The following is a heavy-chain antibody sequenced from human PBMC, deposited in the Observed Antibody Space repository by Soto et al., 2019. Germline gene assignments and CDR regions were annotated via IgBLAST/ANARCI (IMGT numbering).Heavy chain of an antibody. CDR2: VYHNGVS. J-gene: IGHJ4*02. D-gene: IGHD2-15*01. CDR1: GESMTNSY. Sequence: QVHLQESGPGLVTPSETLSLTCTVSGESMTNSYWSWIRQPPGKGLEWIGYVYHNGVSNYNSSLKSRVTISLDMSRNVFSLNLRSVNAADTAVYFCARAYYEDFSGFSAMDSWGQGARVTVSS. CDR3: ARAYYEDFSGFSAMDS. V-gene: IGHV4-59*01.